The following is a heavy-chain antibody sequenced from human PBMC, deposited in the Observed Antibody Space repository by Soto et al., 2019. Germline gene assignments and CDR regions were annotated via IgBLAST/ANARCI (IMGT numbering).Heavy chain of an antibody. V-gene: IGHV1-69*01. D-gene: IGHD4-17*01. CDR3: AREVGYGDFSAALLD. Sequence: VQLMQSGAEVKQPGSSVKVSCKASGGTISSHSINWVRQAPGQGLEWMGGIITLFGTANYAQNFQGRVTITADQSTSTVYMELNSLRSDDTAVYYCAREVGYGDFSAALLDWGQGTLVTVSS. CDR1: GGTISSHS. CDR2: IITLFGTA. J-gene: IGHJ4*02.